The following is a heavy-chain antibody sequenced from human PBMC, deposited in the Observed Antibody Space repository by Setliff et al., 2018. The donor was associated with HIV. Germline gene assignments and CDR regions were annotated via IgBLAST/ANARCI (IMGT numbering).Heavy chain of an antibody. J-gene: IGHJ1*01. CDR2: IKQDGTDK. V-gene: IGHV3-7*01. CDR3: AQAQTSVSGSYYQYLQH. Sequence: GSLRLSCAASGFTFSDYWMSWVRQAPGKGLEWVANIKQDGTDKYYVDSVRGRFTISRDNARNSLFLQMNSLRVEDTVVYYCAQAQTSVSGSYYQYLQHWGQGTLVTVSS. D-gene: IGHD3-10*01. CDR1: GFTFSDYW.